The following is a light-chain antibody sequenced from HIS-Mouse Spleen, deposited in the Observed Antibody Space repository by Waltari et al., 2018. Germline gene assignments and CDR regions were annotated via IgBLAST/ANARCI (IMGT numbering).Light chain of an antibody. J-gene: IGLJ2*01. CDR2: EDS. CDR1: ALPKKY. CDR3: YSTDSSGNHRV. Sequence: SYELTQPPSVSVSPGQTARITCSGAALPKKYAYSYQQKSSQAPVLVIYEDSKRPSGIPERFSGSSSGTMATLTISGAQVEDEADYYCYSTDSSGNHRVFGGGTKLTVL. V-gene: IGLV3-10*01.